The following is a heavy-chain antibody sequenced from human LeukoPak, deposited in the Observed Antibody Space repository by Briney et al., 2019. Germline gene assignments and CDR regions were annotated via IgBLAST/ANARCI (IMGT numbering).Heavy chain of an antibody. J-gene: IGHJ6*03. CDR3: ARSLRYFDWLPNYYYMDV. D-gene: IGHD3-9*01. Sequence: TSETLSLTCTVSGGSISSSSYYWGWIRQPPGKGLEWIGSIYYSGSTYYNPSLKSRVTISVDTSKNQFSLKLSSVTAADTAVYYCARSLRYFDWLPNYYYMDVWGKGTTVTTSS. CDR2: IYYSGST. CDR1: GGSISSSSYY. V-gene: IGHV4-39*01.